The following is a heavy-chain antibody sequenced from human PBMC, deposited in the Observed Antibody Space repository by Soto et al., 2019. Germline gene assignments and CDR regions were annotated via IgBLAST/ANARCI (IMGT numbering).Heavy chain of an antibody. J-gene: IGHJ4*02. CDR1: GYTFTSYY. Sequence: ASVKVSCKASGYTFTSYYTHWVRQSPGQGLEWMGIINPSGGSTSYAQKFQGRVTMTRDTSTSTVYMELSSLRSEDTAVYYCARESHKWELPGYWGQGTLVTSPQ. CDR3: ARESHKWELPGY. CDR2: INPSGGST. D-gene: IGHD1-26*01. V-gene: IGHV1-46*01.